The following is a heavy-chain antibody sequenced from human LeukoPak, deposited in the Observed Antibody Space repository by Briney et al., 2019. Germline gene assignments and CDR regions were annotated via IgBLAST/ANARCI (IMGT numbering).Heavy chain of an antibody. CDR2: ISYDGSNK. J-gene: IGHJ4*02. Sequence: GRSLRLSCAASGFTFSSYGMHWVRQAPGKGLEWVAVISYDGSNKYYADSVKGRFTISRDNSKNTLYLQMNSLRAEDTAVYYCAKARHYYDSSGYYFAYWGQGTLVTVSS. CDR3: AKARHYYDSSGYYFAY. CDR1: GFTFSSYG. D-gene: IGHD3-22*01. V-gene: IGHV3-30*18.